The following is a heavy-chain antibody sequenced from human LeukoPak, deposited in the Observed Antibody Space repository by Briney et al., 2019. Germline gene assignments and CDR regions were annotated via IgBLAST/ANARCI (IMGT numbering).Heavy chain of an antibody. D-gene: IGHD3-3*01. Sequence: PSETLSLTCTVSGGSISSYYWSWIRQPPGKGLEWIGYIYYSGSTNYNPSLKSRVTISVDTSKNQFSLKLSSVTPADTAVYYCARDSVPHYDFWSGHYGMDVWGQGTTVTVSS. CDR3: ARDSVPHYDFWSGHYGMDV. J-gene: IGHJ6*02. CDR2: IYYSGST. V-gene: IGHV4-59*01. CDR1: GGSISSYY.